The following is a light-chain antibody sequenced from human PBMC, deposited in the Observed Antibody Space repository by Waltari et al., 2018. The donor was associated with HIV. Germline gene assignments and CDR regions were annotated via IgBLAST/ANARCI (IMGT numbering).Light chain of an antibody. Sequence: QSALTQPASVSGFPGQTITIPCTGISTDSRFYQHVSWYQQHPGSVPRLLIYDIDSRPSGISDHFSGSRSGDSASLTISGLQSGDEAHYFCASNRLDSTLVFGGGTKLTIL. CDR1: STDSRFYQH. CDR3: ASNRLDSTLV. J-gene: IGLJ2*01. V-gene: IGLV2-14*03. CDR2: DID.